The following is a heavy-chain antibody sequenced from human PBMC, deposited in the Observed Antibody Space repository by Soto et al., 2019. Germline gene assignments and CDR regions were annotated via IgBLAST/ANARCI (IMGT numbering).Heavy chain of an antibody. Sequence: SGGSLRLSCAAPGFIFTNYWLHWVRQAPGERLVWVARISGDGTTTTYVDSAKGRFTITKDNAKNTVYLQMNGLRTEDTAVYYCGRGSGPRGRPYWGQGITVTVSS. J-gene: IGHJ1*01. V-gene: IGHV3-74*01. CDR3: GRGSGPRGRPY. CDR1: GFIFTNYW. D-gene: IGHD3-16*01. CDR2: ISGDGTTT.